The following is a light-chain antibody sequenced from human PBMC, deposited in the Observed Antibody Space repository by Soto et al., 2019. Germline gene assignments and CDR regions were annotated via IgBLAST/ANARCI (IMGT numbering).Light chain of an antibody. CDR2: DTS. Sequence: DIPMTQSPSSLSASLGDRVTITCRASQSISSYLSWYQQKPGKAPKLLIYDTSNLQSGVPSRFSGSGSGTDFTLTISSLQSEDFATYYCQQNSITPLTFGGGTKVE. CDR1: QSISSY. CDR3: QQNSITPLT. J-gene: IGKJ4*01. V-gene: IGKV1-39*01.